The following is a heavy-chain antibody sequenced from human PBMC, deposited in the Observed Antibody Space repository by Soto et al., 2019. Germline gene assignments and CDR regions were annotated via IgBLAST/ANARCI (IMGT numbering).Heavy chain of an antibody. CDR1: GGSISSSSHY. CDR2: IYYSGST. CDR3: VRLRDIVVVVAARYGMDV. V-gene: IGHV4-39*01. J-gene: IGHJ6*02. Sequence: QLQLQESGPGLVKPSETLSLTCTVSGGSISSSSHYWGWIRQPPGKGLEWIGSIYYSGSTYYNPSLKSRVTISVDTSKNQFSLKLSSVTAADTAVYYCVRLRDIVVVVAARYGMDVWGQGTTVTVSS. D-gene: IGHD2-15*01.